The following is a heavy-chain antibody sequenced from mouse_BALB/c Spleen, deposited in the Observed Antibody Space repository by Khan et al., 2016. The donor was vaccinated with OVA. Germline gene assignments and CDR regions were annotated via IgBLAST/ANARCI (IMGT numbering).Heavy chain of an antibody. Sequence: QVQLKESGPGLVQPSQSLSITCTVSGFSLTTSGVHWVRQSPGKGLEWLGVIWRGGSTDYNAAFISRLSISKDNSKSQVFFKMNSLQANDTAIYDCARNYDYDEGLAYWGQGTRVTGSA. CDR3: ARNYDYDEGLAY. CDR2: IWRGGST. J-gene: IGHJ3*01. V-gene: IGHV2-2*02. D-gene: IGHD2-4*01. CDR1: GFSLTTSG.